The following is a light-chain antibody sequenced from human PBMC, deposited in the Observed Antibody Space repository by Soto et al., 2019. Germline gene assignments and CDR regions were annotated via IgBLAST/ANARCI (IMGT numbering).Light chain of an antibody. Sequence: NFMLTQPHSVSDSPGKTVTISCTRSSGSIGSNYVQWYQHRPGSAPTTVIYEDNQRPSGVPDRFSGSIDSSSNSASLTISGLNTEDEADYYCQSYDSTVVFGGGTKLTVL. CDR3: QSYDSTVV. CDR1: SGSIGSNY. V-gene: IGLV6-57*04. CDR2: EDN. J-gene: IGLJ2*01.